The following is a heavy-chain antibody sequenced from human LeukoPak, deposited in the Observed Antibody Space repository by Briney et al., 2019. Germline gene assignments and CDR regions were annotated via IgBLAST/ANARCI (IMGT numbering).Heavy chain of an antibody. CDR1: GFTFSDYY. D-gene: IGHD3-22*01. Sequence: PGGSLRLSCAASGFTFSDYYMSWIRQAPGKGLEWVSYISSSGSTIYYAGSVKGRFTISRDNAKNSLYLQMNSLRAEDTAVYYCARDSGVVVVTDAFDIWGQGTMVTVSS. CDR3: ARDSGVVVVTDAFDI. CDR2: ISSSGSTI. J-gene: IGHJ3*02. V-gene: IGHV3-11*01.